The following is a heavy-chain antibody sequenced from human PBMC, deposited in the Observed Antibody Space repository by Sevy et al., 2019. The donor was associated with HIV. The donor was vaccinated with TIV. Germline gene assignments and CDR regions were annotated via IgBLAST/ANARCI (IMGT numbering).Heavy chain of an antibody. J-gene: IGHJ4*02. Sequence: ASVKVSCKASGYTFITYGISWVRQAPGQGLEWMGWISPYNGNTKSVQSLQGRVTMTTDTSTSTAYMELRSLRTDDTAVYYCERDWVSGDVLSGYYPYFDYWGQGTLVTVSS. CDR3: ERDWVSGDVLSGYYPYFDY. CDR1: GYTFITYG. CDR2: ISPYNGNT. D-gene: IGHD3-22*01. V-gene: IGHV1-18*01.